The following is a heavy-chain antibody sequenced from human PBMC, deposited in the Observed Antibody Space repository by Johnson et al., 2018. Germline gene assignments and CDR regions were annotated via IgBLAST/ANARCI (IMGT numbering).Heavy chain of an antibody. J-gene: IGHJ3*02. CDR2: IQHDGSEK. D-gene: IGHD2-15*01. CDR1: RFTFSSYW. Sequence: VQLVESGGGLVQPGGSLRLSCAASRFTFSSYWMSWVRQAPGQGLEWVANIQHDGSEKYYVDSVKGRFTISRDNAKNYMYLQMNSLRAADAAVYYCARALGGYCRGGRCYHDAFDIWGQGTMVTVSS. V-gene: IGHV3-7*04. CDR3: ARALGGYCRGGRCYHDAFDI.